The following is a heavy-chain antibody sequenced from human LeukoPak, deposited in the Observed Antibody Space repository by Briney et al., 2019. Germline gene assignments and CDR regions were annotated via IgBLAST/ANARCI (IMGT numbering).Heavy chain of an antibody. CDR3: ARDKRQGGYCSGGSCYPVPTPGY. J-gene: IGHJ4*02. CDR2: ISYDGSNK. CDR1: GFTFSSYA. Sequence: GGSLRLSCAASGFTFSSYAMHWVRQAPGKGLEWVAVISYDGSNKYYADSVKGRFTISRDNSKNTLYLQMNSLRAEDTAVYYCARDKRQGGYCSGGSCYPVPTPGYWGQGTLVTVSS. D-gene: IGHD2-15*01. V-gene: IGHV3-30-3*01.